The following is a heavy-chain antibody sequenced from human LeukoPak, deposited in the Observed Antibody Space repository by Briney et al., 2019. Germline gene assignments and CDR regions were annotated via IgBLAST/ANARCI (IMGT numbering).Heavy chain of an antibody. CDR2: IYYSGST. CDR1: GGSISSYY. Sequence: PSETLSLTCTVSGGSISSYYWSWIRQPPGKGLEWIGYIYYSGSTNYNPSLKSRVTISVDTSKNQFSLKLSFVTAADTAVYYCARLGCSSTSCNGSDYWGQGTLVTVSS. V-gene: IGHV4-59*08. CDR3: ARLGCSSTSCNGSDY. J-gene: IGHJ4*02. D-gene: IGHD2-2*01.